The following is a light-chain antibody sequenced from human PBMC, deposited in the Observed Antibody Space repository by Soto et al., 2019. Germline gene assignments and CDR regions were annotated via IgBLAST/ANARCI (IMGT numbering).Light chain of an antibody. CDR2: GAS. J-gene: IGKJ1*01. Sequence: ELVQTQSTATLSVSRGARDTLSCRDSQSVDINLAWYQQKPGQAPRLLIYGASTRATDMPGRFSGRGSGTEFTLTISSLQSEDYAVYYCQQYRNWPRTFGQGTKVDI. V-gene: IGKV3-15*01. CDR3: QQYRNWPRT. CDR1: QSVDIN.